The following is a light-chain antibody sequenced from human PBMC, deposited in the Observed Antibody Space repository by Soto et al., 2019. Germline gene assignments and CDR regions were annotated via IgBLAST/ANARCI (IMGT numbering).Light chain of an antibody. CDR3: QSSDNGLSGNVI. J-gene: IGLJ2*01. CDR2: DNN. Sequence: QSVLTQPPSVSGAPGQRVTISCTGSSSNIGAGYDVQWYQHFPGTAPKLLIYDNNNRPSGVPDRFSGCKSGTSASLAITGLQYEDEADYYCQSSDNGLSGNVIFGGGTQLTVL. CDR1: SSNIGAGYD. V-gene: IGLV1-40*01.